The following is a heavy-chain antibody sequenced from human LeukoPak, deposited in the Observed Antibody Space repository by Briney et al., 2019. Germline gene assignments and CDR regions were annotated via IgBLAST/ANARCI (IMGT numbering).Heavy chain of an antibody. Sequence: GASVKVSCKASGGTFSSYAISWVRQAPGQGLEWMGGIIPIFGTANYAQKFQGRVTITADESTSTAFMELSSLRSEDTAVYYCVADCSGGSCYSGFDYWGQGTLVTVSS. D-gene: IGHD2-15*01. CDR1: GGTFSSYA. J-gene: IGHJ4*02. CDR3: VADCSGGSCYSGFDY. CDR2: IIPIFGTA. V-gene: IGHV1-69*13.